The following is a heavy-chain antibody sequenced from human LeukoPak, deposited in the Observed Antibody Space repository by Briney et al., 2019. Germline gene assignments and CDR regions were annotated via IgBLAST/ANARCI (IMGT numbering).Heavy chain of an antibody. Sequence: ASVKVSCKASGNIFTSSYTHWVRQAPGQGLEWMGVINPSDGTRNYAQKFQGRVTITRDMSTSTVYMDLSSLRSEDTAVYYCAREQGSTGYFEYWGQGTLVTVSS. J-gene: IGHJ4*02. CDR1: GNIFTSSY. CDR3: AREQGSTGYFEY. D-gene: IGHD2-2*01. V-gene: IGHV1-46*01. CDR2: INPSDGTR.